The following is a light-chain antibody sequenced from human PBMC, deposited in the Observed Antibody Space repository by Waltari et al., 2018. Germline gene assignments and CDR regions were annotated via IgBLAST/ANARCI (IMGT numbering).Light chain of an antibody. CDR1: QSITSNY. J-gene: IGKJ4*01. CDR3: QQYGSSPLT. Sequence: EIVLTQSPGTLSLSPGAAGPLSCRARQSITSNYLAWYQQIPGQAPRLLINGSSTRATGIPDRFSGSGSGTDFTLTISRLEPEDCAIYYCQQYGSSPLTFGGGTKVEIK. V-gene: IGKV3-20*01. CDR2: GSS.